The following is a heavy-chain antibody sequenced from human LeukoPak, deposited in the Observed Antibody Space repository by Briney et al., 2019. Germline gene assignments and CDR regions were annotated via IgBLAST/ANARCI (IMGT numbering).Heavy chain of an antibody. CDR2: ISSSGNNI. Sequence: AGGSLRLSRAASGFTFCSCEMNWVRQAPGKGLEWVAYISSSGNNIYYADSAKGRFTVSRDNAKNSLYLQMNSLRAEDTAVYYCFAAGHRGGFDIWGQGTMVTVSS. J-gene: IGHJ3*02. CDR3: FAAGHRGGFDI. V-gene: IGHV3-48*03. D-gene: IGHD1-14*01. CDR1: GFTFCSCE.